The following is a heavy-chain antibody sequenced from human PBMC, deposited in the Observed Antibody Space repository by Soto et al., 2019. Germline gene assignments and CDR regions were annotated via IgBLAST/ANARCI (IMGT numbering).Heavy chain of an antibody. CDR2: ITWNSGST. Sequence: EVELVESGGGVVRPGGSLRLSCAASGFRFDDFGMSWVRQAPGKGLEWVSGITWNSGSTGYADSVKGRFRISRDNAKNSLYLQMDILRAEDTAFYYCARDGGVAVAVDAFDLWGQGTMVTVSS. CDR1: GFRFDDFG. D-gene: IGHD6-19*01. CDR3: ARDGGVAVAVDAFDL. J-gene: IGHJ3*01. V-gene: IGHV3-20*04.